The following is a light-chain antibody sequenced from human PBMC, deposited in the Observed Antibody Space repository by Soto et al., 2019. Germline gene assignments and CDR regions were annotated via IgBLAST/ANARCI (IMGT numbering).Light chain of an antibody. CDR2: DNN. V-gene: IGLV1-51*01. CDR3: APWDSSVSAWL. J-gene: IGLJ3*02. Sequence: QSVLTQPPSVSAAPGQKVTISCSGSSSNIGNNYVSWDQHLPGTVPRLLIYDNNKRPSGIPDRFSGSKSGTSATLGITRLQTGDEADYYCAPWDSSVSAWLFGEGTKLTVL. CDR1: SSNIGNNY.